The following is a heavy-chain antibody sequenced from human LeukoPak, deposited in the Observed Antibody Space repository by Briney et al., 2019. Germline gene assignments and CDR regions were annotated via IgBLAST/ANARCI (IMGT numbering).Heavy chain of an antibody. V-gene: IGHV4-38-2*01. CDR1: GYSISSGYY. CDR2: IYHSGST. D-gene: IGHD1-26*01. J-gene: IGHJ4*02. CDR3: ARVVGASIDY. Sequence: SETLSLTCAVSGYSISSGYYWGWIRQPPGQGLEWIGSIYHSGSTYYNPSLKSRVTMSVDTSKNQFSLKLSSVAAADMAVYYCARVVGASIDYWGQGTLVTVSS.